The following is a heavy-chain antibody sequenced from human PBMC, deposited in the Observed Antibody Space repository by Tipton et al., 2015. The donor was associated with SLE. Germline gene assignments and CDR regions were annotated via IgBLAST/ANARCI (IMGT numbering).Heavy chain of an antibody. Sequence: QLVQSGAEVKKPGESLRISCKGSGYSFTSYWISWVRQMPGKGLEWMGRIDPSDSYTNYSPSFQGHVTISADKSISTAYLQWSSLKASDTAMYYCARLRGSDYYYYGMDVWGQGTTVTVSS. V-gene: IGHV5-10-1*01. D-gene: IGHD5-12*01. CDR1: GYSFTSYW. CDR3: ARLRGSDYYYYGMDV. CDR2: IDPSDSYT. J-gene: IGHJ6*02.